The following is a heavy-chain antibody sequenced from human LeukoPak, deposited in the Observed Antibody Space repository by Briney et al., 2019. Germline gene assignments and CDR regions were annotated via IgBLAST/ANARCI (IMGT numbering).Heavy chain of an antibody. CDR2: ISGSGGST. D-gene: IGHD3-3*01. CDR3: VKVRSVTIFGVVDY. V-gene: IGHV3-23*01. CDR1: GYTFSSYA. J-gene: IGHJ4*02. Sequence: GGSLRLSCAASGYTFSSYAMSWVRQAPGKGLEWVSAISGSGGSTYYADSVKGRFTISRDNSKNTLYLQMNSLRAEDTAVYYCVKVRSVTIFGVVDYWGQGTLVTVSS.